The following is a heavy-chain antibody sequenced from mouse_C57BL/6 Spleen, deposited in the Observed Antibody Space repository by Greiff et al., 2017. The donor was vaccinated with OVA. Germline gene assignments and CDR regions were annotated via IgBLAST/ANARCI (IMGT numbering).Heavy chain of an antibody. CDR3: AREDTVVAAYAMDY. Sequence: EVKLMESEGGLVQPGSSMKLSCTASGFTFSDYYMAWVRQVPEKGLEWVANINYDGSSTYYLDSLKSRFIISRDNAKNILYLQMSSLKSEDTATYYCAREDTVVAAYAMDYWGQGTSVTVSS. CDR2: INYDGSST. CDR1: GFTFSDYY. J-gene: IGHJ4*01. V-gene: IGHV5-16*01. D-gene: IGHD1-1*01.